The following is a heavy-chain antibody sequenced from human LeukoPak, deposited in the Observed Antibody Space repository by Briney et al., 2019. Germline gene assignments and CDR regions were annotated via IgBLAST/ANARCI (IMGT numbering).Heavy chain of an antibody. Sequence: GGSLRLSCAASGFTFSSYAMSWARQAPGKGLEWVSAISGSGGSKYYADSVKGRFTISRDNSKNTLYLQMNSLRAEDTAVYYCAKHHGYCSGGSCYSVFSSFDYWGQGTLVTVSS. D-gene: IGHD2-15*01. CDR1: GFTFSSYA. J-gene: IGHJ4*02. V-gene: IGHV3-23*01. CDR3: AKHHGYCSGGSCYSVFSSFDY. CDR2: ISGSGGSK.